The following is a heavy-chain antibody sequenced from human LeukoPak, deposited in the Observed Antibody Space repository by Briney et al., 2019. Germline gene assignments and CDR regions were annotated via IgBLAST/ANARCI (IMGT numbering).Heavy chain of an antibody. CDR3: ANYYYDSSGYRFDY. Sequence: SQTLSLTCTVSGASINSGSSYWGWIRQPAGKGLEWIGRIFTSGITDYNPSLKSRVTISIDASKNQFSLKLTSVTAADTAMYYCANYYYDSSGYRFDYWGLGTLVTVSS. CDR1: GASINSGSSY. CDR2: IFTSGIT. J-gene: IGHJ4*02. V-gene: IGHV4-61*02. D-gene: IGHD3-22*01.